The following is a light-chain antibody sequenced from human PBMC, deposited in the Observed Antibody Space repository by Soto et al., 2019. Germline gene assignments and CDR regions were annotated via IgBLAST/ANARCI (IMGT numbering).Light chain of an antibody. J-gene: IGLJ1*01. CDR2: DVT. Sequence: QSALTQPASVSGSPGQSITISCTGTSSDVGDNNYVSWYQQHPGKAPKLMIYDVTHRPSGISNRFSGSKSGNTASLTISGLQAQVEADYYCSPYTSSSTLYVFGTGTKLTVL. CDR1: SSDVGDNNY. CDR3: SPYTSSSTLYV. V-gene: IGLV2-14*01.